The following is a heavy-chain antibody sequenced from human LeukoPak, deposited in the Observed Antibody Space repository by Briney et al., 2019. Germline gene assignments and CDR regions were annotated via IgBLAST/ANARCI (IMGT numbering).Heavy chain of an antibody. V-gene: IGHV3-23*01. Sequence: GGSLRLSCAASGFTFSNYGMHWVRQAPGKGLEWVSAVSGSGSSTYYADSVKGRFTISRDNSKNTLYLHMNSLRPEDTAVFYCAKVKSGSYFDYWGQGTLVTVSS. CDR2: VSGSGSST. CDR1: GFTFSNYG. CDR3: AKVKSGSYFDY. D-gene: IGHD1-26*01. J-gene: IGHJ4*02.